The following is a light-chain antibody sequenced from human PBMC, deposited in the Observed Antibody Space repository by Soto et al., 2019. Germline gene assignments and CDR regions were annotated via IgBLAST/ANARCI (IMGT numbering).Light chain of an antibody. V-gene: IGLV2-14*03. CDR2: DVS. CDR1: RSDIGAYNF. J-gene: IGLJ2*01. CDR3: TAWRPSTTMI. Sequence: QSALTQPASVSGSPGQSITITCTGTRSDIGAYNFVSWYQQHPGEVPKLILYDVSIRPSGVSNRFSGSKSGTTASLTISGLQAEDEADYYCTAWRPSTTMIFGGGTKVTVL.